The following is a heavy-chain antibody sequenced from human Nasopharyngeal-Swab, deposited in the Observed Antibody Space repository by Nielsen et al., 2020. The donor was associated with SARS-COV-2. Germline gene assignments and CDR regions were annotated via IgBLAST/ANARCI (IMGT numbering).Heavy chain of an antibody. CDR2: ISGSGGST. D-gene: IGHD2-15*01. J-gene: IGHJ4*02. CDR3: AKGRYCSGGSCYEADY. V-gene: IGHV3-23*01. Sequence: VRQAPGKGLEWVSAISGSGGSTYYADSVKGRFTISRDNSKNTLYLQMNSLRAEDTAAYYCAKGRYCSGGSCYEADYWGQGTLVTVSS.